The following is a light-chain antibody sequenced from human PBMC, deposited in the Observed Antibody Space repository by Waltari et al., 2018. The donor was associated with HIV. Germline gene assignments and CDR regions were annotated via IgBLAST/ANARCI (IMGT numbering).Light chain of an antibody. CDR2: DNN. J-gene: IGLJ3*02. Sequence: QSVLTQPPSVSAAPGQKVVISCSGSSSNIGTDYVSWFQQLPGTAPKFIIFDNNKRPSGIPDRFSGSRSGTSATLTITGLQTGDEADYYCGTWDTSLSAGVFGGGTKVTVL. V-gene: IGLV1-51*01. CDR3: GTWDTSLSAGV. CDR1: SSNIGTDY.